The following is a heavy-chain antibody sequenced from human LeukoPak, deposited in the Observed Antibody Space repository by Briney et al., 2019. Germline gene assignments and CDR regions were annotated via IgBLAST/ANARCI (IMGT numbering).Heavy chain of an antibody. Sequence: PGGSLRLSCAASGFTFSSYAMNWVRQAPGKGLEWVSVISSSGGTTYYSDSVKGRFIISRDNSKNTLYLQMNSLRAEDTAAYYCANAGIAVPATPEYCGQGTQVTVSS. J-gene: IGHJ4*02. CDR2: ISSSGGTT. D-gene: IGHD6-19*01. CDR3: ANAGIAVPATPEY. CDR1: GFTFSSYA. V-gene: IGHV3-23*01.